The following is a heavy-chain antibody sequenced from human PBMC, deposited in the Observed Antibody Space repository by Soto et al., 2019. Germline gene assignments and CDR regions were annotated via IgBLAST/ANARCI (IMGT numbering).Heavy chain of an antibody. J-gene: IGHJ4*02. Sequence: LRLSCAASGFTFSSYGMHWVRQAPGKGLEWVAVISYDGSKKYYADSVKGRFTISRDNSKNTLYLQMNSLRVEDTAVYYCAKGGPFSIAAAGTQWGQGTLVTVSS. CDR3: AKGGPFSIAAAGTQ. D-gene: IGHD6-13*01. CDR1: GFTFSSYG. V-gene: IGHV3-30*18. CDR2: ISYDGSKK.